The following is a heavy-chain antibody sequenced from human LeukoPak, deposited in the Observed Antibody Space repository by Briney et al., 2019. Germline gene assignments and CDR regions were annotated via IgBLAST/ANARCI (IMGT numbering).Heavy chain of an antibody. CDR3: ARGENGSFDR. CDR1: GGSISSGNYY. CDR2: VSSTGGDK. J-gene: IGHJ4*02. Sequence: ETLSLTCTVSGGSISSGNYYWSWIRQPAGKGLEWISYVSSTGGDKFYADPVKGRFIISRDNAMNSVYMEMNDLTAEDTAFYYCARGENGSFDRWGQGTLVIVSS. V-gene: IGHV3-11*01. D-gene: IGHD5-24*01.